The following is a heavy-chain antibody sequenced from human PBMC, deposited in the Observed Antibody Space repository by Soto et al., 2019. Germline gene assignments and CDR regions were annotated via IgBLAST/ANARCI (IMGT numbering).Heavy chain of an antibody. D-gene: IGHD3-3*01. J-gene: IGHJ6*02. CDR2: VSPDHGNA. CDR3: ARDQGITTVGVYSMYYYGMDV. Sequence: ASVKVSCKTSGYSFTDYDINWVRQAPGQGLEWMGWVSPDHGNAGYAQHFQGRVTLTTDTSTNTAYMDLRSLRSEDTAVYYCARDQGITTVGVYSMYYYGMDVWGPGTTVTVSS. V-gene: IGHV1-8*01. CDR1: GYSFTDYD.